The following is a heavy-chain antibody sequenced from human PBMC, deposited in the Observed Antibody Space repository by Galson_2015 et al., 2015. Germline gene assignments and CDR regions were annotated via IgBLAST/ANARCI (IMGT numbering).Heavy chain of an antibody. Sequence: SLRLSCAASGFTFSSYSMNWVRQAPGKGLEWVSSISSSSSYIYYADSVKGRFTISRDNAKNSLYLQMNSLRAEDTAVYYCARDGLDYGSRRWVYFDYWGQGTLVTVSS. CDR3: ARDGLDYGSRRWVYFDY. D-gene: IGHD3-10*01. CDR2: ISSSSSYI. V-gene: IGHV3-21*01. J-gene: IGHJ4*02. CDR1: GFTFSSYS.